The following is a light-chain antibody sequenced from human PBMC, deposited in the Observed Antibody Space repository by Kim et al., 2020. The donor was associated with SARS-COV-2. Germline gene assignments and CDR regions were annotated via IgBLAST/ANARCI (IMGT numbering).Light chain of an antibody. CDR3: QKYDRAPFT. Sequence: DLQMTHSLSSLSASVGDRVTITCRASQGISNFLAWYQQKPGKVPKLLIYAASTLQSGVPSRFSGSGSGTDFTLTISSLQPEDVASYYCQKYDRAPFTFGPGTKVDIK. CDR2: AAS. V-gene: IGKV1-27*01. J-gene: IGKJ3*01. CDR1: QGISNF.